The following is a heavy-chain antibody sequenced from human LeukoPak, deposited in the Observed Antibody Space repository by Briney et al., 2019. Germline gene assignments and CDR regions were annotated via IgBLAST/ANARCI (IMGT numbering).Heavy chain of an antibody. J-gene: IGHJ3*02. CDR1: GGSIGSSGYY. Sequence: SETLSLTCTVSGGSIGSSGYYWGWIRQPPGKGLEWVGSVYYTGSTFYNPSLKSRVTTSVDTSKNQFSLKLSSVTAADTAVYYCARGQLRYFDWLLGNDAFDIWGQGTMVTVSS. CDR3: ARGQLRYFDWLLGNDAFDI. CDR2: VYYTGST. V-gene: IGHV4-39*07. D-gene: IGHD3-9*01.